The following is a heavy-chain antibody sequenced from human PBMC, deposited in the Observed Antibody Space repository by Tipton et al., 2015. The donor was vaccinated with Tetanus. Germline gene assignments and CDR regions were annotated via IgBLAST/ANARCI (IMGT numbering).Heavy chain of an antibody. V-gene: IGHV3-21*01. CDR2: ISSTSRYI. J-gene: IGHJ4*02. CDR3: ASGSALDY. Sequence: GSLRLSCGVSGFTFSTTKMNWVRQAPGRGLEWVSSISSTSRYIYYADSLKGRFTISRDNAKNSLYLQMDSLRADDTAVYYCASGSALDYWGQGTLVTVS. CDR1: GFTFSTTK. D-gene: IGHD6-25*01.